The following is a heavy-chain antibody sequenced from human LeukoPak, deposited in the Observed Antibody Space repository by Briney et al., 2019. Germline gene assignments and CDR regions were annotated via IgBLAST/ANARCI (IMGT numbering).Heavy chain of an antibody. D-gene: IGHD1-26*01. CDR1: GFTFSSYG. CDR3: ATWVGATGGYFDY. Sequence: GGSLRLSCAASGFTFSSYGMSWVRQAPGKGLEWVSAISGSGGSTYYADSVKGRFTISRDNSKNTLYLQMNSLRSEDTAVYYCATWVGATGGYFDYWGQGTLVTVSS. CDR2: ISGSGGST. J-gene: IGHJ4*02. V-gene: IGHV3-23*01.